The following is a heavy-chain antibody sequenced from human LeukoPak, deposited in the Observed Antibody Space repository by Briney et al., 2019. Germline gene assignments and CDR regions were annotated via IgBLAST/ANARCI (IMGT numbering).Heavy chain of an antibody. V-gene: IGHV3-23*01. CDR1: GFTFSSYA. Sequence: GGSLRLSCAASGFTFSSYAMSWVRQAPGKGLEWVSAISGSGGSTYYADSVKGRFTISRDNSKNTLYLQMNSLRAEDTAVYYRAKDLRYSSGWYFDYWGQGTLVTVSS. CDR2: ISGSGGST. D-gene: IGHD6-19*01. CDR3: AKDLRYSSGWYFDY. J-gene: IGHJ4*02.